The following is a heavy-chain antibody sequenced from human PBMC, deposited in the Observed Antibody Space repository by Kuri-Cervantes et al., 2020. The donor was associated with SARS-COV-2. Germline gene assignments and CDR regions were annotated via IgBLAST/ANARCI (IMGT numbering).Heavy chain of an antibody. J-gene: IGHJ4*02. V-gene: IGHV6-1*01. D-gene: IGHD1-1*01. CDR2: TYYRSKWYH. Sequence: SQTLSLTCAISGDSVSSNSAGWNSIRQSPSRGLEWLGRTYYRSKWYHDYAVSVKSRIIINPDTSKNQFSLQLSPVTPEDTAVYYCARVTTGPLDYWGQGTLVTVSS. CDR1: GDSVSSNSAG. CDR3: ARVTTGPLDY.